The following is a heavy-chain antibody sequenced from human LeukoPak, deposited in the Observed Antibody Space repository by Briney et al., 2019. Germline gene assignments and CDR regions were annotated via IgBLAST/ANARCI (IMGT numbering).Heavy chain of an antibody. CDR2: IGASGGST. CDR3: AKAEGYDILTGLDY. CDR1: GSTFSSYA. Sequence: GGSLRLSCATSGSTFSSYAMSWVRQAPGKGLGWVSGIGASGGSTYYADSVKGRFTISRDNSKNTLYLQMNSLRTEDTAVYYCAKAEGYDILTGLDYWGQGTLVTVSS. V-gene: IGHV3-23*01. J-gene: IGHJ4*02. D-gene: IGHD3-9*01.